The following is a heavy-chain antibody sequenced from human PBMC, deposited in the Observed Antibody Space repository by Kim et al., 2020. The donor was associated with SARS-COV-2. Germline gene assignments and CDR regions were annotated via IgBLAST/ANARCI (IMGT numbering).Heavy chain of an antibody. J-gene: IGHJ5*02. CDR2: INPSAGTT. V-gene: IGHV1-46*01. CDR1: GYTFTSHH. D-gene: IGHD2-2*02. CDR3: ARGKCVSQCDIVVVTDAISDYH. Sequence: ASVKVSCKASGYTFTSHHIYWVRQAPGQGLEWMGTINPSAGTTNYAQKFQGRVTMTRDTSTSTIYMELTSLTSEDTAVYYCARGKCVSQCDIVVVTDAISDYHWGQGTLVTVSS.